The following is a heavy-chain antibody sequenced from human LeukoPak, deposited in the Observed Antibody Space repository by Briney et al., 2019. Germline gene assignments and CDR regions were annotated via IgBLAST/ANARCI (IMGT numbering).Heavy chain of an antibody. D-gene: IGHD3-10*01. CDR2: INWNGDRT. CDR3: AGRDYYGSGSPDF. Sequence: GGSLRLSCAASGFTFNNHAVNWVRQAPGKGLEWVSGINWNGDRTGYADSVKGRFTISRDNAKKSLYLQMNSLRAEDTALYYCAGRDYYGSGSPDFWGQGTLVTVSS. J-gene: IGHJ4*02. V-gene: IGHV3-20*04. CDR1: GFTFNNHA.